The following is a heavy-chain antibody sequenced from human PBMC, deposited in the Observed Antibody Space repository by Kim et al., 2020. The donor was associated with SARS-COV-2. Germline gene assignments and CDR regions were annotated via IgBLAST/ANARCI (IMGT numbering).Heavy chain of an antibody. CDR2: ISSSSSYI. V-gene: IGHV3-21*01. J-gene: IGHJ4*02. Sequence: GGSLRLSCAASGFTFSSYSMSWVRQAPGKGLEWVSSISSSSSYIYYADSVKGRFTTSRYNAKNSLYLQMNSLRAEDTAVYYCARSDIYGGYFGYWGQGTLVTVAS. CDR3: ARSDIYGGYFGY. CDR1: GFTFSSYS. D-gene: IGHD4-17*01.